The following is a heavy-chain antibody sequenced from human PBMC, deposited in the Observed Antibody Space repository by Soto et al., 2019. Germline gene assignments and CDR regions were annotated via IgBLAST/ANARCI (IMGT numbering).Heavy chain of an antibody. J-gene: IGHJ3*01. CDR2: INHSGST. CDR1: TGSITPTNW. V-gene: IGHV4-4*02. CDR3: GSQFRVRGNDAFDV. Sequence: QVQLQESGQGLVKPSGTLALTCAVSTGSITPTNWLSWVRQPPGKGLEWIGEINHSGSTNYNPSLKTRVTMSVDKSKKQFSLKLNSVTAADTAGYYCGSQFRVRGNDAFDVWGQGTMVTVSS. D-gene: IGHD3-10*01.